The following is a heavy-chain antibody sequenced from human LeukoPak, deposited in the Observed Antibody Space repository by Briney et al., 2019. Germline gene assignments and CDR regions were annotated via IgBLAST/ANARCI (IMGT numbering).Heavy chain of an antibody. CDR2: INPSGGPA. Sequence: ASVKVSCKASGYSFTSYDINWVRQAPGQGLEWMGVINPSGGPATYAQKFQGRVTLTRDASTTTVYMEVNSLRSDDTAVYYCAKEAIFGVVREYYFDLWGQGTLVTVS. J-gene: IGHJ4*02. CDR3: AKEAIFGVVREYYFDL. D-gene: IGHD3-3*01. CDR1: GYSFTSYD. V-gene: IGHV1-46*01.